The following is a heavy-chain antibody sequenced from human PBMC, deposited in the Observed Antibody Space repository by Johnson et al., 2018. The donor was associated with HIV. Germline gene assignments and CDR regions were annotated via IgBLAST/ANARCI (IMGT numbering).Heavy chain of an antibody. CDR1: GFTFSSYG. Sequence: QVQLVESGGGVVQPGGSLRLSCAASGFTFSSYGMHWVRQAPGKGLAWVAFIRYDGSNKYYATSVKGRFTVSSDNSNNILFLQMSSLRSDDTAVYFCARVQRSGWFHTDAFDLWGQGTMVTVSS. CDR2: IRYDGSNK. J-gene: IGHJ3*01. D-gene: IGHD6-19*01. CDR3: ARVQRSGWFHTDAFDL. V-gene: IGHV3-30*02.